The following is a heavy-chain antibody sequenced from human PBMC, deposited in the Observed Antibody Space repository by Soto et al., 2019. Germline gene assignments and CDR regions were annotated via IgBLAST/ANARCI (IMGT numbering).Heavy chain of an antibody. CDR1: GFTFSMYS. D-gene: IGHD2-21*02. CDR3: ARDHLILPAHDFFYGSDV. CDR2: IPQDGVDG. J-gene: IGHJ6*02. V-gene: IGHV3-7*03. Sequence: GGSLRLSCEVSGFTFSMYSMSWVRQSPGKGLEWVAKIPQDGVDGHYADSVKGRFTISRDNGKDSLYLQLNNLRAEDTAVYYCARDHLILPAHDFFYGSDVWGRGATVTVSS.